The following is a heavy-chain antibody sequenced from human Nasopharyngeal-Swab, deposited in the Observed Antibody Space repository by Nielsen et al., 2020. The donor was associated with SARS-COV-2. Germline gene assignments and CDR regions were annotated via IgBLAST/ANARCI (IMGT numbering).Heavy chain of an antibody. J-gene: IGHJ6*03. CDR1: GYSFTSYW. CDR2: IYPGDPDT. V-gene: IGHV5-51*01. CDR3: ARQAPHYDFWSGSAYYMDV. Sequence: GESLKISCKGSGYSFTSYWIGWVRQMPGKGLEWMGIIYPGDPDTRYSPSFQGQVTISADKSISTAYLQWSSLKASDTAMYYCARQAPHYDFWSGSAYYMDVWGKGTTVTVSS. D-gene: IGHD3-3*01.